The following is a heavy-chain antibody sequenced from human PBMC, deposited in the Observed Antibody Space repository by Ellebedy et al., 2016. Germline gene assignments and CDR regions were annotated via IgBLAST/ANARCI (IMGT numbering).Heavy chain of an antibody. J-gene: IGHJ4*02. CDR1: GFSFSNYF. CDR3: RQGHYFDQ. Sequence: GESLKISCATSGFSFSNYFMTWIRRAPGKGLEWVATISGAGHTTFFADSVKGRFTISRDNSKNTLYLQMNNLRVDDTALYYCRQGHYFDQWGQGALVTVSS. CDR2: ISGAGHTT. V-gene: IGHV3-23*01.